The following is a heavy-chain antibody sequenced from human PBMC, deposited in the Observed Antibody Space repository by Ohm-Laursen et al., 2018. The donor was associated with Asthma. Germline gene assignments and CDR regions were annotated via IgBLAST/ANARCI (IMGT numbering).Heavy chain of an antibody. J-gene: IGHJ4*02. CDR3: ARDPPGYSSAGFDY. V-gene: IGHV7-4-1*02. CDR2: INTNTGNP. Sequence: GSSVKVSCKASGYTFTSYAMNWVRQAPGQGLEWMGWINTNTGNPTYAQGFTGRFVFSLDTSVSTAYLQISSLKAEDTAVYYCARDPPGYSSAGFDYWGQGTLVTVSS. CDR1: GYTFTSYA. D-gene: IGHD6-25*01.